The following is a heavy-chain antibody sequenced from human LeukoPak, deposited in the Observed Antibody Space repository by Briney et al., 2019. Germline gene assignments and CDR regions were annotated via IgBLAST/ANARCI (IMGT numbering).Heavy chain of an antibody. V-gene: IGHV3-7*01. CDR2: IKQDGSEK. Sequence: GGSLRLSCAASGFTFSSYWMSWVRQAPGKGLEWVANIKQDGSEKYYVDSVKGRFTISRDNAKDSLYLQMNSLRAEDTAVYYCARGQLWLSYYYMDVWGKGTTVTISS. J-gene: IGHJ6*03. D-gene: IGHD5-18*01. CDR3: ARGQLWLSYYYMDV. CDR1: GFTFSSYW.